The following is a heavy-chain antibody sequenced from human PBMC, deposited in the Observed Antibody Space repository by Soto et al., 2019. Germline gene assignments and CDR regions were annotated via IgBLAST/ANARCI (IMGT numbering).Heavy chain of an antibody. J-gene: IGHJ4*02. D-gene: IGHD3-22*01. V-gene: IGHV3-23*01. Sequence: GGSLRLSCAASGFTFSSYAMSWVRQAPGKGLEWVSVISGSGGSTRYADSVKGRSTISRDNSKNTLHLQVNSLRGEDTAVYYCAKEADICGYYPDYWGQGTQVTVSS. CDR3: AKEADICGYYPDY. CDR1: GFTFSSYA. CDR2: ISGSGGST.